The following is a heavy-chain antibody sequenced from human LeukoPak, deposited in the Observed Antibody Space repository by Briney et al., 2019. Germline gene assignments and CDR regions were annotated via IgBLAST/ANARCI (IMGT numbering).Heavy chain of an antibody. V-gene: IGHV3-21*01. CDR2: IIGSSSYI. D-gene: IGHD5/OR15-5a*01. CDR3: ARDLVYPEY. Sequence: GGSLRLSCAASGFTFSSYTMNWVRQAPGKGLEWVSSIIGSSSYIYYADSVKGRFTISRDNAKNSLYLQMNSLRAEDTAVYYCARDLVYPEYWGQGTLVTVSS. J-gene: IGHJ4*02. CDR1: GFTFSSYT.